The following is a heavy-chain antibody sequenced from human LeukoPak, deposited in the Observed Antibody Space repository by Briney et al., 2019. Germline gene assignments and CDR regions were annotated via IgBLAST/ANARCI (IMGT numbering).Heavy chain of an antibody. D-gene: IGHD3-9*01. Sequence: ASVKVSCKASGYTFTGYYMHWVRQAPGQGLEWMGWINPNSGGTNYAQKFQGRVTMTRDTSISTAYMELSRLRSDDTAVYYCARGKVELRYFDWLVDDYWGQGTLVTVSS. CDR1: GYTFTGYY. J-gene: IGHJ4*02. V-gene: IGHV1-2*02. CDR2: INPNSGGT. CDR3: ARGKVELRYFDWLVDDY.